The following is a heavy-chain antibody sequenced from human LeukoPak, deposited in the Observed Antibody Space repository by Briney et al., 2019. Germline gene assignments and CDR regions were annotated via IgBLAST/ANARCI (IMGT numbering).Heavy chain of an antibody. CDR2: INPNSGGT. D-gene: IGHD6-13*01. CDR3: ARMGQLALDFDY. V-gene: IGHV1-2*02. CDR1: GYTFTGYC. J-gene: IGHJ4*02. Sequence: ASVKVSCKASGYTFTGYCMHWVRQALGQGLEGLGWINPNSGGTNYAQKFQGRVTMTRDTSISTAYMELSRLRSDDTAVYYCARMGQLALDFDYWGQGTLVTVSS.